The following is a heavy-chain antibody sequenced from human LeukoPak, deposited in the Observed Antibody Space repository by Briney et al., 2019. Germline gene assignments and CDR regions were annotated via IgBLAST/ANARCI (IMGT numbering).Heavy chain of an antibody. D-gene: IGHD3-3*01. Sequence: SVKVYCKASGGTFSSYAISWVRQAPGQGLEWMGRIIPIFGIANYAQKFQGRVTITADKSTSTAYMELSSLRSEDTAVYYCAQGSLRSLNGMDVWGQGTTVTVSS. CDR1: GGTFSSYA. CDR3: AQGSLRSLNGMDV. J-gene: IGHJ6*02. V-gene: IGHV1-69*04. CDR2: IIPIFGIA.